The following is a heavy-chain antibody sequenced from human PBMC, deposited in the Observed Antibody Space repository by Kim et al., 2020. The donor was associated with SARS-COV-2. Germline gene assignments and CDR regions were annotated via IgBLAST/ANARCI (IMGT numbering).Heavy chain of an antibody. Sequence: SQTLSLTCTVSGGSISSYYWSWIRQPPGKGLEWIGYIYYSGSTNYNPSLKSRVTISVDTSKNQFSLKLSSVTAADTAVYYCARLRTPSRRGLDAFDIWGQ. CDR3: ARLRTPSRRGLDAFDI. D-gene: IGHD3-16*01. V-gene: IGHV4-59*08. CDR1: GGSISSYY. J-gene: IGHJ3*02. CDR2: IYYSGST.